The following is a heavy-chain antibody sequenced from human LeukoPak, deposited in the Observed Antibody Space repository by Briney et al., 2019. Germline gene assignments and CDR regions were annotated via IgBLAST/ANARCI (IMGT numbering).Heavy chain of an antibody. Sequence: ASVKVSCKASGYTFTGYYMHWVRQAPGQGLEWMGWINPNSGGTNYAQKFQGWVTMTRDTSISTAYMELSRLRSDDTAVYYCAREYYYDSSGPTTDYWGQGTLVTVSS. CDR2: INPNSGGT. CDR3: AREYYYDSSGPTTDY. V-gene: IGHV1-2*04. J-gene: IGHJ4*02. D-gene: IGHD3-22*01. CDR1: GYTFTGYY.